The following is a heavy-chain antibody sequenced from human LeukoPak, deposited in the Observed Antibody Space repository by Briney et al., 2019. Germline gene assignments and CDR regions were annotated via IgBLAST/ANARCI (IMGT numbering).Heavy chain of an antibody. CDR1: GFTFSSCA. CDR2: IDVGGGNT. V-gene: IGHV3-23*01. D-gene: IGHD1-26*01. CDR3: AKADTGGNYFDH. J-gene: IGHJ4*02. Sequence: GGSLRLSCVASGFTFSSCAMSWVRQAPGKGLEWDSAIDVGGGNTYYADSVKGRFTFSRDNFKNTLHLQMNSLRAEDTAVYYCAKADTGGNYFDHWGQGTLVTVSS.